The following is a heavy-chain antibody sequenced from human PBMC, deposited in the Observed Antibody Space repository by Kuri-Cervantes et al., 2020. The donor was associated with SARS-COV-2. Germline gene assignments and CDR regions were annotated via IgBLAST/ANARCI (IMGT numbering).Heavy chain of an antibody. CDR1: GFTFSSYS. D-gene: IGHD6-19*01. CDR2: ISSSSSYI. V-gene: IGHV3-21*01. Sequence: LTCAASGFTFSSYSMNWVRQAPGKGLEWVSSISSSSSYIYYADSVKGRFTISRDNAKNSLYLQMNSLRAEDTAVYYCAKDIPGIAVAGIDYWGQGTLVTVSS. CDR3: AKDIPGIAVAGIDY. J-gene: IGHJ4*02.